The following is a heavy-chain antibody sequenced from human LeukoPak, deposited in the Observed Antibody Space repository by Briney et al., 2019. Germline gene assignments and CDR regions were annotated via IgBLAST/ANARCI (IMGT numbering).Heavy chain of an antibody. CDR1: GGSFRGYY. CDR3: ARGITMVRGVPSKYYFDY. CDR2: INHSGIT. D-gene: IGHD3-10*01. Sequence: SETLSLTCAVYGGSFRGYYWSWIPQPPGKGLEGIGEINHSGITNYNPSLKSRVTISVDTSKNQFSLKLSSVTAAGTAVYYCARGITMVRGVPSKYYFDYWGQGTLVTVSS. J-gene: IGHJ4*02. V-gene: IGHV4-34*01.